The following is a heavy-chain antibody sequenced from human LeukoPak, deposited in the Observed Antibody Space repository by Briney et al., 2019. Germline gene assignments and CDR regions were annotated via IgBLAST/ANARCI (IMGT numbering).Heavy chain of an antibody. J-gene: IGHJ5*02. D-gene: IGHD3-3*01. CDR3: ARSTTIFGVVARFDP. CDR2: ISYSGST. V-gene: IGHV4-59*11. Sequence: TSETLSLTCTVSGDSFNSHYWSWIRQPPGKGLEWIAYISYSGSTNYNPSLKSRVTISVDTSKNQFSLKLSSVTAADTAVYYCARSTTIFGVVARFDPWGQGTLVTVSS. CDR1: GDSFNSHY.